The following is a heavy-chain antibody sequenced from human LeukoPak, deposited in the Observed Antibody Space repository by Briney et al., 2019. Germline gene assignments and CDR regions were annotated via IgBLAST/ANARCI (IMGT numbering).Heavy chain of an antibody. J-gene: IGHJ4*02. CDR3: AEGGDYY. D-gene: IGHD2-21*02. CDR2: ISATGGST. Sequence: HPGGSLRLSCAASGFTFSTYAMSWVRQAPGKGLEWVSAISATGGSTYYADSVKGRFTISRDNSKNTLYLDMNSLRTEDTAVYYCAEGGDYYWGQGTLVTVSS. CDR1: GFTFSTYA. V-gene: IGHV3-23*01.